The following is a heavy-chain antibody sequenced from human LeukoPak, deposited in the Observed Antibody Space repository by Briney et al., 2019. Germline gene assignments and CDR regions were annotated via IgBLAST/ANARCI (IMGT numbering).Heavy chain of an antibody. CDR3: ARASITMARGAFDI. D-gene: IGHD3-10*01. J-gene: IGHJ3*02. V-gene: IGHV4-30-2*01. CDR2: IYHSGST. CDR1: GGSISSGGYS. Sequence: SETLSLTCAVSGGSISSGGYSWSWIRQPPGKGLEWIGYIYHSGSTYYNPSLKSRVTISVDRSKNQFSLKLSSVTAADTAVYYCARASITMARGAFDIWGQGTMVTVSS.